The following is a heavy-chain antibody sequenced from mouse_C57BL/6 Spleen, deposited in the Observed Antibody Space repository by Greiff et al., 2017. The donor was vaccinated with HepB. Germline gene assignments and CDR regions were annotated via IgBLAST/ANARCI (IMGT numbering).Heavy chain of an antibody. D-gene: IGHD4-1*01. V-gene: IGHV5-17*01. J-gene: IGHJ1*03. CDR1: GFTFSDYG. CDR2: ISRGSSTI. CDR3: ARVSWEGGYFDV. Sequence: VQLKESGGGLVKPGGSLKLSCAASGFTFSDYGMHWVRQAPEKGLEWVAYISRGSSTIYYADTVKGRFTISRDNAKNTLFLQMTSLRSEDTAMYYCARVSWEGGYFDVWGTGTTVTVSS.